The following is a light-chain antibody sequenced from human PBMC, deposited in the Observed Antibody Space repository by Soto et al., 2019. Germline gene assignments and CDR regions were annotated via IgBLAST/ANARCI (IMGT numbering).Light chain of an antibody. J-gene: IGKJ1*01. Sequence: DMTQKTYTLSASVGDRVTITCRASQSISSWLAWYQQKPGKAPKLLIYKASSLESGVPSRFSGSGSGTEFTLTISSLQPDDFATYYCQQYNSYSRPFGQGTNVDI. CDR1: QSISSW. CDR2: KAS. V-gene: IGKV1-5*03. CDR3: QQYNSYSRP.